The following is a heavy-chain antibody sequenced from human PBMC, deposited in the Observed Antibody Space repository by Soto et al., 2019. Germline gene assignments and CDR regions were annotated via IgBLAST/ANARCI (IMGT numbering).Heavy chain of an antibody. Sequence: EVQLLESGGGLAQPGGSLRLSCAASGFTFRNNVLSWVRQAPGKGLDWVSGITGSGRDTYYADSVKGRFTISRDNSKNMVFLQMNSLRAEDTALYYCAREAAATLWYFDLWGRGTLVTVSS. CDR1: GFTFRNNV. CDR3: AREAAATLWYFDL. V-gene: IGHV3-23*01. CDR2: ITGSGRDT. J-gene: IGHJ2*01. D-gene: IGHD2-15*01.